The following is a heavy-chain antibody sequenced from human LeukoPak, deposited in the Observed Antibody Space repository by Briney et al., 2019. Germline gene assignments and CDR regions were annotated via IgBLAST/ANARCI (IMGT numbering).Heavy chain of an antibody. J-gene: IGHJ6*02. V-gene: IGHV1-8*01. CDR3: ARSVRIGTYYYYYGMDV. D-gene: IGHD3-10*02. Sequence: ASVKVSCTASGYTFTSYDINWVTQPTGQALEWMGWMNPNSGNTGYAQKFQGRVTMTRNTSISTAYMELSSLRSEDTAVYYCARSVRIGTYYYYYGMDVWGQGTTVTVSS. CDR1: GYTFTSYD. CDR2: MNPNSGNT.